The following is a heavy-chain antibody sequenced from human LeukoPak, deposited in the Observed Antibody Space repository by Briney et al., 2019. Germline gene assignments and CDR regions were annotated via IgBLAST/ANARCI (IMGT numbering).Heavy chain of an antibody. CDR1: AFTFSSHA. CDR3: AMEIAAPLCFDY. Sequence: GGSLRLYCAASAFTFSSHAMSWARQAPGTGEECVSALSGSGGSTYYEESVKGRITISRDNSKNTLYLQMNSLRAEYTAVYYCAMEIAAPLCFDYWGQGTLVTVSS. J-gene: IGHJ4*02. CDR2: LSGSGGST. D-gene: IGHD6-13*01. V-gene: IGHV3-23*01.